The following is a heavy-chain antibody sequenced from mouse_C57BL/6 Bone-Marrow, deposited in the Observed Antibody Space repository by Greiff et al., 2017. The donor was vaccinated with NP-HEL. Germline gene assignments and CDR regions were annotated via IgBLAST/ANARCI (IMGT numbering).Heavy chain of an antibody. V-gene: IGHV1-53*01. Sequence: QVQLQQPGTELVKPGASVKLPCKASGYTFTSNWMHWVRQRPGQGLEWIGNINPSNGGTNYNEKFKSKATLTVDKSSSTAYMQLSSLTSEDSAVYFCAVTVVSYFDYWGQGTTLTVSS. CDR3: AVTVVSYFDY. D-gene: IGHD1-1*01. CDR2: INPSNGGT. J-gene: IGHJ2*01. CDR1: GYTFTSNW.